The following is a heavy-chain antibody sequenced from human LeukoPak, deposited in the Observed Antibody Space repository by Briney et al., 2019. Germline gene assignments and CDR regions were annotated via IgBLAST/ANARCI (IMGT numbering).Heavy chain of an antibody. CDR2: IYYSGNT. CDR3: ARHYLGGNYPDYFNH. Sequence: PSETLSLTCIVSGVSISSTTYYWGWLRQPPGKRLEWIGSIYYSGNTYYNPSLKSRVTISIDTSKNQFSLNLSSVTAADTALYSCARHYLGGNYPDYFNHWGQGTLVTVSS. V-gene: IGHV4-39*01. J-gene: IGHJ4*02. D-gene: IGHD1-26*01. CDR1: GVSISSTTYY.